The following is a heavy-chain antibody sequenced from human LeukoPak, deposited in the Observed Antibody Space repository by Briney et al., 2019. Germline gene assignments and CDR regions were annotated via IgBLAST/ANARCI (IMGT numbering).Heavy chain of an antibody. CDR1: GGSFRGCY. CDR3: ARVKRGYRGYERSRPIDY. V-gene: IGHV4-34*01. Sequence: SETLSLTCAVYGGSFRGCYWRWIRQPPGKGLEWIGEINHSGSTNYNPSLKSRVTISVDTSKNQFSLKLSSVTAADTAVYYCARVKRGYRGYERSRPIDYRGQGTLVTVSS. J-gene: IGHJ4*02. D-gene: IGHD5-12*01. CDR2: INHSGST.